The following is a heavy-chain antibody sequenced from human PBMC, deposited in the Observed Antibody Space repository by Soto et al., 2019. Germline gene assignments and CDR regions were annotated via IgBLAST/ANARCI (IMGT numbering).Heavy chain of an antibody. CDR3: ARDNGRYYDSSGYLPFDY. CDR1: GGSIISYY. Sequence: SETLSLTCTVSGGSIISYYWSWIRQPPGKGLEWIGYIYYSGSTNYNPSLKSRVTISVDTSKNQFSLKLSSVTAADTAVYYCARDNGRYYDSSGYLPFDYWGQGTLVTVSS. D-gene: IGHD3-22*01. J-gene: IGHJ4*02. CDR2: IYYSGST. V-gene: IGHV4-59*12.